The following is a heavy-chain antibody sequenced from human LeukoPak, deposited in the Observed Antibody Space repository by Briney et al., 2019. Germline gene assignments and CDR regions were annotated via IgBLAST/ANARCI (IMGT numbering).Heavy chain of an antibody. CDR3: ARDQGGYYYDSSGYYGGFDY. J-gene: IGHJ4*02. V-gene: IGHV1-3*03. CDR1: GYTFTSYV. Sequence: ASVKVSCKASGYTFTSYVIHWVRQAPGQRLEWMGWINAGNGNTKYSQEFQDRVTITRDTSASTVYMELSSLRSEDTAVYYCARDQGGYYYDSSGYYGGFDYWGQGTLVTVSS. D-gene: IGHD3-22*01. CDR2: INAGNGNT.